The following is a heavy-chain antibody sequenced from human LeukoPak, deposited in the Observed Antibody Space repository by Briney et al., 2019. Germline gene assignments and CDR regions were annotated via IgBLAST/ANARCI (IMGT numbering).Heavy chain of an antibody. CDR1: GFTFSNYS. CDR3: TKASSSSSFDAFDI. V-gene: IGHV3-30-3*01. CDR2: ISYDGSNK. D-gene: IGHD6-6*01. Sequence: GGSLRLSCAASGFTFSNYSMHWVRQAPGKGLVWVAVISYDGSNKYYADSVKGRFTISRDNSKNTLFLQMNSLTAEDTAVYYCTKASSSSSFDAFDIWGQGSMVTVSS. J-gene: IGHJ3*02.